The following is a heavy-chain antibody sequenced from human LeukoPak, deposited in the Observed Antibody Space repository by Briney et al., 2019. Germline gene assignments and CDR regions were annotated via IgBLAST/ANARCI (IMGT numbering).Heavy chain of an antibody. CDR3: ARERGDSSGYYSPTPLRY. D-gene: IGHD3-22*01. J-gene: IGHJ4*02. V-gene: IGHV1-69*01. Sequence: ASVKVSCKASGGTFSSYAISWVRQAPGQGLEWMGGIIPIFGTANYAQKFQGRVTITADESTSTAHMELSSLRSEDTAVYYCARERGDSSGYYSPTPLRYWGQGTLVTVSS. CDR1: GGTFSSYA. CDR2: IIPIFGTA.